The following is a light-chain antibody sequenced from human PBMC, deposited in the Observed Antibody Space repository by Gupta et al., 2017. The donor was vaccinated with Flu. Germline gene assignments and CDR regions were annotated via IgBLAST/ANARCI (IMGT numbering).Light chain of an antibody. CDR1: SRDVGGYNY. V-gene: IGLV2-8*01. CDR3: SSYAGSNNLV. Sequence: SVTISCTGTSRDVGGYNYGSWYQQHPGKAPKLMIYEVIKRPSGVPDRFSGSKSGNTASLTVSGLQAEDEADYYCSSYAGSNNLVVGGGTKLTVL. CDR2: EVI. J-gene: IGLJ2*01.